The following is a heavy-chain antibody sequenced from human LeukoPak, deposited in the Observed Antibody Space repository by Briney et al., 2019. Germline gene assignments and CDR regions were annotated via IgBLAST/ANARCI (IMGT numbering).Heavy chain of an antibody. V-gene: IGHV3-74*01. Sequence: GRSLRLSCAASGFTFSTYWMHWVRQAPGKGLVWVSHINSDGSNTNYADSVKGRFTISRDNSKNTLYLQMNSLRAEDTAVYYCAKTYSSSSYYYYYMDVWGKGTTVTVSS. D-gene: IGHD6-6*01. CDR3: AKTYSSSSYYYYYMDV. J-gene: IGHJ6*03. CDR2: INSDGSNT. CDR1: GFTFSTYW.